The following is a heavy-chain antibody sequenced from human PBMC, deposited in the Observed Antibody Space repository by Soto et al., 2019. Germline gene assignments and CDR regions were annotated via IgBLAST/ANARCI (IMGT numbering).Heavy chain of an antibody. CDR3: ARRGELSLQDCYYGMDV. CDR1: GFTFSSYA. Sequence: GGSLRLSCAASGFTFSSYAMHWVRQAPGKGLEWVAVISYDGSNKYYADSVKGRFTISRDNSKNTLYLQMNSLRAEDTAVYYCARRGELSLQDCYYGMDVWGQGTTVTVSS. CDR2: ISYDGSNK. D-gene: IGHD3-16*02. V-gene: IGHV3-30-3*01. J-gene: IGHJ6*02.